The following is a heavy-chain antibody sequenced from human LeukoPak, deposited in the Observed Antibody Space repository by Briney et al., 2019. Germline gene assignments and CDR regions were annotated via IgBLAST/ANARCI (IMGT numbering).Heavy chain of an antibody. V-gene: IGHV3-23*01. J-gene: IGHJ4*02. CDR3: AKLGTTMVRGVPPYYFDY. CDR2: ISGSGGST. D-gene: IGHD3-10*01. Sequence: GSLRLSCAASGFTFNSFAMNWVRQAPGKGLEWVSAISGSGGSTYYADSVKGRFTISRDNSKNTLYLQMNSLRAEDTAVYYCAKLGTTMVRGVPPYYFDYWGQGTLVTVSS. CDR1: GFTFNSFA.